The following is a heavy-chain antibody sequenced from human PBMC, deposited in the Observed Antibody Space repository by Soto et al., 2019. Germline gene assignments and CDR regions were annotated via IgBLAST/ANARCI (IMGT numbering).Heavy chain of an antibody. CDR2: ITSYGKSK. CDR3: ARESGDWPLNWFDP. V-gene: IGHV3-74*01. D-gene: IGHD2-21*02. J-gene: IGHJ5*02. CDR1: GFNFSNHW. Sequence: PGGSLRLSCAVSGFNFSNHWMHWVRQRPAEGLVWVSRITSYGKSKAYAESVKGRFAISRDNAKNTLYLQMNGLTAEDTAVYYCARESGDWPLNWFDPWGQGTLVTVSS.